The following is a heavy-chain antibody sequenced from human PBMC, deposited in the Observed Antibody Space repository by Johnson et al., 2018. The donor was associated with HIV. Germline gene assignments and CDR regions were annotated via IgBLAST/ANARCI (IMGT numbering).Heavy chain of an antibody. V-gene: IGHV3-30*18. J-gene: IGHJ3*02. CDR3: AKDLGAYQLLYAFDI. D-gene: IGHD2-2*02. CDR1: GFTFSSYG. CDR2: ISYDGSNK. Sequence: QEKLVESGGGVVQPGRSLRLSCAASGFTFSSYGMHWVRQAPGKGLEWVAVISYDGSNKYYADSVKGRFTISRDNSKNTLSLQMNSLRAEDTAVYYCAKDLGAYQLLYAFDIWGQGTMVTVSS.